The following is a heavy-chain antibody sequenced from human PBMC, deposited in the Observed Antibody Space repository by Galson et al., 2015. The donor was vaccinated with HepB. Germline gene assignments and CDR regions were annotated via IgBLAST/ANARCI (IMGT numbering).Heavy chain of an antibody. J-gene: IGHJ4*02. V-gene: IGHV1-2*02. D-gene: IGHD3-22*01. CDR2: INPNSGGT. CDR3: ARFYDSSGYPDY. Sequence: SVKVSCKASGYTFTGYYMHWGRQSPGQGLEWMGWINPNSGGTNYAQKFQGRVTMTRDTSISTAYMELSGLRSDDTAVYYCARFYDSSGYPDYWGKGTLVTVSS. CDR1: GYTFTGYY.